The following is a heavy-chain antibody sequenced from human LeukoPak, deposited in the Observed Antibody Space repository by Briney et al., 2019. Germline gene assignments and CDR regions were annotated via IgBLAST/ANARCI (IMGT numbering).Heavy chain of an antibody. D-gene: IGHD5-18*01. CDR1: SFTFSTYG. CDR2: LWSDGSNK. J-gene: IGHJ4*02. V-gene: IGHV3-30*02. CDR3: AKEADTAIVN. Sequence: PGGSLRLSCAASSFTFSTYGMHWVRQAPGKGLEWVAVLWSDGSNKYYANSVKGRFTISRDNSKNTLYLHMNSLRAEDTALYYCAKEADTAIVNWGQGTLVTVSS.